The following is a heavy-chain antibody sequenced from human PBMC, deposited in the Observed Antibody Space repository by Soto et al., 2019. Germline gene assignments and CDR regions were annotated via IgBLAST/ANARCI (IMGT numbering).Heavy chain of an antibody. CDR3: ARDLAIVATSRRGFDP. CDR2: INSDGSST. D-gene: IGHD5-12*01. CDR1: GFTFSSYW. V-gene: IGHV3-74*01. Sequence: EVQLVESGGGLVQPGGSLRLSCAASGFTFSSYWIHWVRQAPGKGLVWVSRINSDGSSTSYADSVKGRFTISRDNAKNTLDLEMSSLRAEDTAVYYCARDLAIVATSRRGFDPWGQGTLVTVSS. J-gene: IGHJ5*02.